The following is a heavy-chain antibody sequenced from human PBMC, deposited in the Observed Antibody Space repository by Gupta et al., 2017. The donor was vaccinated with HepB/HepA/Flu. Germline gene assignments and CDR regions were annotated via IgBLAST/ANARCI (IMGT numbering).Heavy chain of an antibody. CDR3: ARDKDIVVVPAAMPYYYYYGMDV. D-gene: IGHD2-2*01. V-gene: IGHV1-18*01. Sequence: QVQLVQSGAEVKKPGASVKVSCKASGYTFTSYGISWVRQAPGQGLEWMGWISAYNGNTNYAQKLQGRVTMTTDTSTSTAYMELRSLRSDDTAVYYCARDKDIVVVPAAMPYYYYYGMDVWGQGTTVTVSS. CDR1: GYTFTSYG. CDR2: ISAYNGNT. J-gene: IGHJ6*02.